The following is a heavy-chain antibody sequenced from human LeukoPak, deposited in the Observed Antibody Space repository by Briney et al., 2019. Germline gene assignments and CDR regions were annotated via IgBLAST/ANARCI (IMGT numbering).Heavy chain of an antibody. CDR2: ITSTSNTI. V-gene: IGHV3-48*01. CDR3: ARDYSSSGSFDY. Sequence: GGSLRLSCAASGFTFSSHSMNWVRQAPGKGLEWVSYITSTSNTIYYGDSVKGRFTISRDNAKNSFLLQMNSLRAEDTAVYYSARDYSSSGSFDYWGQGTLVTVSS. D-gene: IGHD3-10*01. CDR1: GFTFSSHS. J-gene: IGHJ4*02.